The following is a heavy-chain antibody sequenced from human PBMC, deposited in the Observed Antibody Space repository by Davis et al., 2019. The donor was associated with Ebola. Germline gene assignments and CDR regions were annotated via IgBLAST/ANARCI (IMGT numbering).Heavy chain of an antibody. Sequence: SVKVSCKASGGTFSSYAISWVRQAPGQGLEWMGGIIPLLGIANYTQRFQGRVTITADKSTNTAYMELSSLRSEDTAVYYCASPSNIATALHREYLQHWGQGTLVTVSS. CDR3: ASPSNIATALHREYLQH. CDR1: GGTFSSYA. V-gene: IGHV1-69*10. D-gene: IGHD6-13*01. CDR2: IIPLLGIA. J-gene: IGHJ1*01.